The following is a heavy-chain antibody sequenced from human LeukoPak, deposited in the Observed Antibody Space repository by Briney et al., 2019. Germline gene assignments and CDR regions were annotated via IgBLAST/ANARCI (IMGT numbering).Heavy chain of an antibody. J-gene: IGHJ4*02. CDR2: ISGSGNGGSI. D-gene: IGHD2/OR15-2a*01. CDR3: VKDFGRVRGTPDS. CDR1: GFFFSIYT. Sequence: GGSLRLSCSASGFFFSIYTMYWVRQAPGKGPGYVSTISGSGNGGSIYYADSVKGRFTISRDDSKSIVYLQMNGLRSEDTAVYYCVKDFGRVRGTPDSWGQGTLVTVSS. V-gene: IGHV3-64D*06.